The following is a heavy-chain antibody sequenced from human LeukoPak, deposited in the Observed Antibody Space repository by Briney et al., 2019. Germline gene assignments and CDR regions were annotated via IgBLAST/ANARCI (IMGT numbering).Heavy chain of an antibody. CDR1: GGSISSSSYY. CDR2: IYYSGST. Sequence: PSETLSLTCTVSGGSISSSSYYWGWIRQPPGKGLEWIGSIYYSGSTYYNPSLKSRVTISVDTSKNQLSLRLISVTAADTAVYYCARVPGSVRPFDIWGQGTMVTVSS. V-gene: IGHV4-39*07. J-gene: IGHJ3*02. CDR3: ARVPGSVRPFDI. D-gene: IGHD3-10*01.